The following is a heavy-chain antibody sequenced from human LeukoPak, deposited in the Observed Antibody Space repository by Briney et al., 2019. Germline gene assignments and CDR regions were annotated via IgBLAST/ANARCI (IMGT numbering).Heavy chain of an antibody. D-gene: IGHD3-22*01. J-gene: IGHJ4*02. CDR1: GGSFSGYY. CDR3: ARMHYYDSSGYLAYYFDY. Sequence: PSETLSLTCAVYGGSFSGYYWSWIRQPPGKGLEWIGEINHSGSTNYNPSLKSRVTISVDTSKNQFSLKLSSVTAADTAVYYCARMHYYDSSGYLAYYFDYWGQGTLVTVSS. V-gene: IGHV4-34*01. CDR2: INHSGST.